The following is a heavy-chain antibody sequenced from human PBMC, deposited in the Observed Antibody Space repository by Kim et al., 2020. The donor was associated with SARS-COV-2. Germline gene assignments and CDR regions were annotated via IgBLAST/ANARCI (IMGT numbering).Heavy chain of an antibody. Sequence: ASVKVSCKAXGYTFTGYYMHWVRQAPGQGLEWMGRINPNSGGTKYAQKFQGRVTMTRDTSISTAYMELSRLRSDDTAVYYCARALRGCSGGTCYSELAYWGQGTLVTVSS. CDR2: INPNSGGT. CDR3: ARALRGCSGGTCYSELAY. V-gene: IGHV1-2*06. D-gene: IGHD2-15*01. CDR1: GYTFTGYY. J-gene: IGHJ4*02.